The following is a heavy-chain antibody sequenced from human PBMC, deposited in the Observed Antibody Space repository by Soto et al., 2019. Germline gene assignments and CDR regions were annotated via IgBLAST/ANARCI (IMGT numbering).Heavy chain of an antibody. CDR2: INPSSGAT. D-gene: IGHD2-21*01. Sequence: RASVKVSCKASGYSFTDYYIHWVRQAPGQGLEWMGWINPSSGATKYAQNFQGRVTMTRVTSIRTAYMVLGSLRSGDTALYYCAKDPNIVVGTGGLDVWGQGTTVTVSS. V-gene: IGHV1-2*02. J-gene: IGHJ6*02. CDR3: AKDPNIVVGTGGLDV. CDR1: GYSFTDYY.